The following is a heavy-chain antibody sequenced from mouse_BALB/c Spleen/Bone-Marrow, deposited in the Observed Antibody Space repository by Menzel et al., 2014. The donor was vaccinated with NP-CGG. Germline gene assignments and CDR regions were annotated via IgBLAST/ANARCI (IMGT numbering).Heavy chain of an antibody. CDR3: AREGPWFAF. J-gene: IGHJ3*01. V-gene: IGHV1S137*01. CDR1: GYTFTDYA. Sequence: QVQLKQSGAELVRPGVSVKISCKGSGYTFTDYAMHWVKQNHAKSLEWIGAIGTYYGDATYNQKFKTKATMTVDRSSSTAYMELARLTSEDSALYYCAREGPWFAFWGQGTLVTVSA. CDR2: IGTYYGDA.